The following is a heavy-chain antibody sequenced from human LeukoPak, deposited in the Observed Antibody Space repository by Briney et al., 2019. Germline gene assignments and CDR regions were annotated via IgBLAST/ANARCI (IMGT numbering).Heavy chain of an antibody. Sequence: GGSLRLSCAASGFTFSSYSMNWVRQAPGKGLEWVSSISSSSSYIYYADSVKGRFTISRDNAKNSLYLQMNSLRAEDTAVYYCAKDQFTPIVAIDIWGQGTLVTVSS. D-gene: IGHD2-15*01. CDR3: AKDQFTPIVAIDI. CDR1: GFTFSSYS. J-gene: IGHJ4*02. CDR2: ISSSSSYI. V-gene: IGHV3-21*01.